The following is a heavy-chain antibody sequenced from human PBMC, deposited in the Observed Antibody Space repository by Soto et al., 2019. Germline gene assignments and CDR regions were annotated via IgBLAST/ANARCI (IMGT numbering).Heavy chain of an antibody. CDR3: ARDYHPYDFWSGYRGGDY. V-gene: IGHV1-18*01. CDR2: ISAYNGNT. Sequence: ASVKVSCKASGYTFTSYGISWVRQAPGQGLEWMGWISAYNGNTNYAQKLQGRVTMTTDTSTSTAYMELRSLRSDDTAVYYCARDYHPYDFWSGYRGGDYWGQGTLVTVSS. J-gene: IGHJ4*02. D-gene: IGHD3-3*01. CDR1: GYTFTSYG.